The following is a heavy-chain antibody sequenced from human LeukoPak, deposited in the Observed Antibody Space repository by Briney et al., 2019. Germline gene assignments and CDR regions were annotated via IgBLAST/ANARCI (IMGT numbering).Heavy chain of an antibody. Sequence: PSETLSLTCTVSGGSISSYYWSWIRQPPGKGLEWIGYIYYSGSTNYNPSLKSRVTISVDTSKNQFSLKLSSVTAAGTAVHYCARGIGYGGNYWGQGTLVTVSS. CDR3: ARGIGYGGNY. J-gene: IGHJ4*02. CDR2: IYYSGST. D-gene: IGHD4-23*01. V-gene: IGHV4-59*01. CDR1: GGSISSYY.